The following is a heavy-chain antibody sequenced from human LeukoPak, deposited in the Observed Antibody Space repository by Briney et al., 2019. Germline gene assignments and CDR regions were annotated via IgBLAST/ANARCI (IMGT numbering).Heavy chain of an antibody. CDR1: GYTFTSYG. CDR3: ARWNHFEKTMVRGVADFDY. V-gene: IGHV1-18*01. D-gene: IGHD3-10*01. Sequence: ASVKVSCKASGYTFTSYGISWVRQAPAQGLEWMRWISAYNGNTNYAQELQGRVTMTTDTSTSTAYMELRSLRSDDTAVYYCARWNHFEKTMVRGVADFDYWGQGTLVTVSS. CDR2: ISAYNGNT. J-gene: IGHJ4*02.